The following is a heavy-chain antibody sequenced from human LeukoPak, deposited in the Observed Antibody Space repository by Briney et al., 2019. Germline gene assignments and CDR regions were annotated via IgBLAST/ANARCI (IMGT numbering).Heavy chain of an antibody. Sequence: SETLSLTCTVSGGSVSSYYWSWIRQPPGKGLEWIRYKYNSGSTNYNPSLRSRVTISVDTSKNQFSLKLSSVTAADTAVYYCASHSGYDYFDYWGQGTLVTVSS. V-gene: IGHV4-59*02. CDR1: GGSVSSYY. CDR3: ASHSGYDYFDY. CDR2: KYNSGST. D-gene: IGHD5-12*01. J-gene: IGHJ4*02.